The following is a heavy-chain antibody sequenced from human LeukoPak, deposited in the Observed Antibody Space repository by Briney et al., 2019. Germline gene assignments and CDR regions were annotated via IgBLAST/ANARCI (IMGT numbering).Heavy chain of an antibody. J-gene: IGHJ4*02. D-gene: IGHD3-10*01. CDR2: ISSSGSTI. CDR3: ARAQIYGPGSYYFDY. V-gene: IGHV3-48*03. Sequence: GGSLRLSCAASGFTFSSYEMNWVRQAPGKGLEWVSYISSSGSTIYYADSVKGRFTISRDNAKNSLYLQMNSLRAEDTAVYYCARAQIYGPGSYYFDYWGQGTLVTVSS. CDR1: GFTFSSYE.